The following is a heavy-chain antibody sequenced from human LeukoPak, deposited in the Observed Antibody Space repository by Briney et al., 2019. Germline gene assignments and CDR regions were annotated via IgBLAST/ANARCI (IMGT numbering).Heavy chain of an antibody. CDR3: ARLPINSRVGATNYFDY. D-gene: IGHD1-26*01. J-gene: IGHJ4*02. CDR2: IYYSGST. CDR1: GGSISSSSYY. Sequence: PSETLSLTCTVSGGSISSSSYYWGWIRQPPGKGLEWIGSIYYSGSTYYNPSLKSRVTISVDTSKNQFSLKLSSVTAADTAVYYCARLPINSRVGATNYFDYWGQGTLVTVSS. V-gene: IGHV4-39*01.